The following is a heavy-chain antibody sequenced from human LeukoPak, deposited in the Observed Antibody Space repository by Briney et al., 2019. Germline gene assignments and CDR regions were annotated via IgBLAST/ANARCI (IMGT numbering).Heavy chain of an antibody. D-gene: IGHD3-22*01. V-gene: IGHV3-23*01. J-gene: IGHJ6*02. CDR3: AKDMRRYYYDSSGSNRPYGMDV. CDR2: ISGSGGST. Sequence: GGSLRLSCAASGFTFSSYAMSWVRQAPGKGLEWVSAISGSGGSTYYADSVKGRFTISRDNSKNTLYLQMNSLRAEDTAVYYCAKDMRRYYYDSSGSNRPYGMDVWGQGTTVTVSS. CDR1: GFTFSSYA.